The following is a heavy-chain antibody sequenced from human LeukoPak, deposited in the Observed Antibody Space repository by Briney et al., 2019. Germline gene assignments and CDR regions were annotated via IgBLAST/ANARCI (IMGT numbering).Heavy chain of an antibody. D-gene: IGHD5-24*01. CDR2: INPNSGGT. Sequence: ASVKVSCKASGYTFISYGISWVRQAPGQGLEWMGWINPNSGGTNYAQKFQGRVTMTRDTSISTAYMELSRLRSDDTAVYYCARSNPLQLTAFDIWGQGTMVTVSS. CDR1: GYTFISYG. J-gene: IGHJ3*02. V-gene: IGHV1-2*02. CDR3: ARSNPLQLTAFDI.